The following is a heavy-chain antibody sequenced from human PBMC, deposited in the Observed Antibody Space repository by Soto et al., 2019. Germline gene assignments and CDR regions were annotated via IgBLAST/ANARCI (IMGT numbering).Heavy chain of an antibody. CDR3: LKTRIAVRELMGYYYGMDV. Sequence: PGGSLRVSCSASGFTFSTYAMHWVGQPPGKGLEYISAIISDGGSAYYADSVKGRFTISRDNSQNTLYLQMSSLRPEDTAVYYCLKTRIAVRELMGYYYGMDVWGQGTTVTVSS. D-gene: IGHD3-10*01. V-gene: IGHV3-64D*06. J-gene: IGHJ6*02. CDR1: GFTFSTYA. CDR2: IISDGGSA.